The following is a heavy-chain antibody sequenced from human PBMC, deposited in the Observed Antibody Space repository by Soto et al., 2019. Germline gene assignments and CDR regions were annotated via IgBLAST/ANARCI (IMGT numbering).Heavy chain of an antibody. J-gene: IGHJ4*02. V-gene: IGHV3-15*07. D-gene: IGHD3-22*01. CDR3: TTALPYYYDSSGYYPLGY. CDR1: GFTFSNAW. Sequence: EVQLVASGGGLVKPGGSLRLSCAASGFTFSNAWMNWVRQAPGKGLEWVGRIKSKTDGGTTDYAAPVKGRFTISRDDSKNTLYLQMNSLKTEDTAVYYCTTALPYYYDSSGYYPLGYWGQGTLVTVSS. CDR2: IKSKTDGGTT.